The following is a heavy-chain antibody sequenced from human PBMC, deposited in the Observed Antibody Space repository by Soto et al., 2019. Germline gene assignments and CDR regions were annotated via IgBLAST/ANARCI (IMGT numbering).Heavy chain of an antibody. CDR1: GFTFRTYW. J-gene: IGHJ4*02. V-gene: IGHV3-7*05. CDR2: IKEDGSGK. Sequence: EVQLVESGGGLVQPGGSLRLSCTASGFTFRTYWMSWVRQAPGKGLEWVANIKEDGSGKYYVDSVKGRFTISRDNAKNSLYLQMNSLRDEDTAVYYCARVGDGYSSSSKDYWGQGTLVTVSS. D-gene: IGHD6-6*01. CDR3: ARVGDGYSSSSKDY.